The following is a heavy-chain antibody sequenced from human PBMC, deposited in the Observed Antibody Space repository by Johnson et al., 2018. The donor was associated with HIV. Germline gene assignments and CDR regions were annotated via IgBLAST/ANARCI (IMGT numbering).Heavy chain of an antibody. CDR2: ISRSGSTI. J-gene: IGHJ3*02. V-gene: IGHV3-11*04. CDR1: GFTFSDYS. CDR3: AKSTQANILMESGPYGALDI. Sequence: QVQLVESGGGLVQPGGSLRLSCAASGFTFSDYSMSWIRQAPGKGLEWVSYISRSGSTITYADSVKGRFTISRDNSKNTLYVQMHSLRAEDTAVYYCAKSTQANILMESGPYGALDIWGQGTMVTVSS. D-gene: IGHD3-3*01.